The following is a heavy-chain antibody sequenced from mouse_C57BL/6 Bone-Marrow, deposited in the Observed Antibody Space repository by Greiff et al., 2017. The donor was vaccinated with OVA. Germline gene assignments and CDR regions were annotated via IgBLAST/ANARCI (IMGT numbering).Heavy chain of an antibody. V-gene: IGHV1-64*01. CDR1: GYTFTSYW. J-gene: IGHJ4*01. CDR2: IHPNSGST. CDR3: ANYCGSSYEEAMDY. Sequence: QVQLQQPGAELVKPGASVKLSCKASGYTFTSYWMHWVKQRPGQGLEWIGMIHPNSGSTNYNEKFKSKATLTVDKSSSTAYMQLSSLTSEDSAVYYSANYCGSSYEEAMDYWGQGTSVTVSS. D-gene: IGHD1-1*01.